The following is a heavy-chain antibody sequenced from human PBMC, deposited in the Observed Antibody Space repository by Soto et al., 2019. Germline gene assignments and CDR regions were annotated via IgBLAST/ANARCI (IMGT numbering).Heavy chain of an antibody. CDR3: ARGSTVTSGGRWFDP. V-gene: IGHV3-21*01. Sequence: GGSLRLSCAASGFTFRSYSMNWVRQAPGQGLEWVSSISSSSTSIYYADSLKGRFTISRDNAKNSLFLQMNSLRAEDTAVYYCARGSTVTSGGRWFDPWGRGTLVTVSS. J-gene: IGHJ5*02. D-gene: IGHD4-4*01. CDR2: ISSSSTSI. CDR1: GFTFRSYS.